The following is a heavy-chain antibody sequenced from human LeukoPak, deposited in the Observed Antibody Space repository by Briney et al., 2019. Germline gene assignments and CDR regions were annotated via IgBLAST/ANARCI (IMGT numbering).Heavy chain of an antibody. CDR3: ARSVEGYCSGGSCYSYYYYMDV. CDR2: VYHSGNT. J-gene: IGHJ6*03. D-gene: IGHD2-15*01. V-gene: IGHV4-59*11. Sequence: PSETLSLTCTVSGGSITSHFWTWLRQPPGKGLQWIGYVYHSGNTNFNPSLRSRASMSIDKSKSQFSLKLCSVTAADTAVYYCARSVEGYCSGGSCYSYYYYMDVWGKGTTVTVSS. CDR1: GGSITSHF.